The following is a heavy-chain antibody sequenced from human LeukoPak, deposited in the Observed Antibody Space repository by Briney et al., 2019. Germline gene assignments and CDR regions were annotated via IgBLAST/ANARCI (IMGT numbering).Heavy chain of an antibody. Sequence: SVKVSCKASGYNFIGHYMHWVRQAPGQGLEWMGMIIPMLGIANYAQKFQGRVTITADKSTSTAYMEMSSLRSEDTAVYYCARGPYYYDRSGYADTWGQGTLVTVSS. J-gene: IGHJ5*02. CDR3: ARGPYYYDRSGYADT. CDR2: IIPMLGIA. CDR1: GYNFIGHY. V-gene: IGHV1-69*04. D-gene: IGHD3-22*01.